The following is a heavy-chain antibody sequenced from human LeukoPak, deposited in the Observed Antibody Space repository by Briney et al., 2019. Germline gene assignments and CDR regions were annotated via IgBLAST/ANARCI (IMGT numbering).Heavy chain of an antibody. CDR1: GFTFSSFG. CDR2: IRYDGGNK. V-gene: IGHV3-30*02. D-gene: IGHD3-9*01. J-gene: IGHJ4*02. CDR3: TSGYFDWLPPDY. Sequence: GGSLRLSCAASGFTFSSFGIHWVRQAPGKGLQWVAFIRYDGGNKYYADSVKGRFTISRDNSKNTLYLQMNSLKTEDTAVYYCTSGYFDWLPPDYWGQGTLVTVSS.